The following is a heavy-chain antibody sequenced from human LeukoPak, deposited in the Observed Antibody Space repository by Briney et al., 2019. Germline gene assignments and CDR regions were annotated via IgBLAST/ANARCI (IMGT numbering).Heavy chain of an antibody. J-gene: IGHJ4*02. CDR3: ARETFDYGDSDYFDY. CDR1: GFTFSNAW. V-gene: IGHV3-66*01. D-gene: IGHD4-17*01. CDR2: IYSGGST. Sequence: GGSLRLSCAASGFTFSNAWMSWVRQAPGKGLEWVSVIYSGGSTYYADSVKGRFTISRDNSKNTLYLQMNSLRAEDTAVYYCARETFDYGDSDYFDYWGQGTLVTVSS.